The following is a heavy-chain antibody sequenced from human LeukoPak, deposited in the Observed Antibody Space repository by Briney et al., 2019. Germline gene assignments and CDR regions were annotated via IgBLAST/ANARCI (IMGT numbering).Heavy chain of an antibody. D-gene: IGHD6-19*01. J-gene: IGHJ4*02. CDR2: IYSGGRT. CDR1: GFTVSSNC. CDR3: ARDSGTSYSSGWYNY. V-gene: IGHV3-66*01. Sequence: QPGGSLRLSCAASGFTVSSNCMSWVRQAPGKGLEWVSVIYSGGRTYYADSVKGRFTISRDNSKNSLYLQMNSLRAEDTAVYYCARDSGTSYSSGWYNYWGQGTLVTVSS.